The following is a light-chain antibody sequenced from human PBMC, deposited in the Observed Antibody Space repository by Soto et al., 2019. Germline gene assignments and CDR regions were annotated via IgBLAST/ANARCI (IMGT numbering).Light chain of an antibody. CDR3: QQYNSYSQT. V-gene: IGKV1-5*03. Sequence: DIQMTQSPSTLSASVGDRVTITCRASQSISSWLAWYQQKPGKAPKLLIYKASSLESGVPSRFSGSGSGTEFTLTISSLQPDECATYYCQQYNSYSQTFGQGTKLEIK. J-gene: IGKJ2*01. CDR2: KAS. CDR1: QSISSW.